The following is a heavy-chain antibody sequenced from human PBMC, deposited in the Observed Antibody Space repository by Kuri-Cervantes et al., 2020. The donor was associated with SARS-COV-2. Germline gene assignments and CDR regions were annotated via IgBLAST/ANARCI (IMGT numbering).Heavy chain of an antibody. CDR1: GGSISNTSYY. CDR2: IYYSGST. D-gene: IGHD3-3*01. CDR3: ARQRDYDFWSGYYYMDV. J-gene: IGHJ6*03. V-gene: IGHV4-39*01. Sequence: SETLSLTCTVSGGSISNTSYYWSWIRQPPGKGLEWIGSIYYSGSTYYNPSLKSRVTISVDTSKNQFSLKLSSVTAADTAVYYCARQRDYDFWSGYYYMDVWGKGTTVTVSS.